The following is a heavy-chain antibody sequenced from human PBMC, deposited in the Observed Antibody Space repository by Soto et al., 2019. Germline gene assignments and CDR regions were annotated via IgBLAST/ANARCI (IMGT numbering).Heavy chain of an antibody. V-gene: IGHV1-18*01. CDR1: GYTFFTYD. CDR2: ISTYSGDT. Sequence: QVHLVQSGVEVKTPGASVKVSCQASGYTFFTYDISWVRQAPGQGLEWMGWISTYSGDTKYAQKFQGRVTMTTDTSTTTAYLELRSLRSDDTAVYYCARHHGPTTSENWFYPWGQGTLVTSSS. J-gene: IGHJ5*02. CDR3: ARHHGPTTSENWFYP. D-gene: IGHD5-12*01.